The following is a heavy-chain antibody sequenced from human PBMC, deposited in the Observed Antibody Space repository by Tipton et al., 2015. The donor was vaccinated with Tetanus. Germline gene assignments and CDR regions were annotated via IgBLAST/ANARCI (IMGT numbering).Heavy chain of an antibody. CDR1: GGSISSSKL. Sequence: GLVKPSGTLSLTCAVSGGSISSSKLWSWVRQPPGKGLEWVGEMYDSGLTNHNPSLKSRVTISMDRSKNQISLQLTSVTAADTAVYFCAGVTAQRTELYFDHWGQGTLVTVSS. V-gene: IGHV4-4*02. D-gene: IGHD6-13*01. CDR3: AGVTAQRTELYFDH. CDR2: MYDSGLT. J-gene: IGHJ4*02.